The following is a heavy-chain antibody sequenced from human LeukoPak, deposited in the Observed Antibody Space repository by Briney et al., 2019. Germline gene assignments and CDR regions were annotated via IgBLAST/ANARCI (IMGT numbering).Heavy chain of an antibody. D-gene: IGHD3-3*01. CDR3: ARNSYDFWSGAYYYYYYYMDV. CDR2: INPNSGGT. CDR1: GYTFTGYY. J-gene: IGHJ6*03. Sequence: ASVKVSCKASGYTFTGYYMHWVRQAPGQGLEWMGWINPNSGGTNYAQKFQGRVTMTRDTSISTAYMELSRLRSDDTAVYYCARNSYDFWSGAYYYYYYYMDVWGKGTTVTVSS. V-gene: IGHV1-2*02.